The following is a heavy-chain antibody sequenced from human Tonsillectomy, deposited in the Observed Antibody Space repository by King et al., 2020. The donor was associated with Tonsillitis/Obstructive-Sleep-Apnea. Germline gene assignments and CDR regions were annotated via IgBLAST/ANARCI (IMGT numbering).Heavy chain of an antibody. CDR2: ISSSASTI. CDR3: ARGGAYSVSFLAGASFDY. V-gene: IGHV3-48*03. CDR1: GFTFSSYE. Sequence: VQLVESGGGLVQPGGSLRLSCAASGFTFSSYEMNWVRQAPGKGLEWVSYISSSASTIYYADSVKGRFSISRDNAKNSLYLQMNSLRAENTAVYYCARGGAYSVSFLAGASFDYWGQGTLVTVSS. D-gene: IGHD1-26*01. J-gene: IGHJ4*02.